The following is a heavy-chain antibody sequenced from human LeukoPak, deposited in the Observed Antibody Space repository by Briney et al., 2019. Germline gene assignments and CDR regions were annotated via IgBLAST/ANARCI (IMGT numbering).Heavy chain of an antibody. D-gene: IGHD1-26*01. CDR2: ISYSGST. V-gene: IGHV4-59*12. CDR1: GGSISSYY. J-gene: IGHJ4*02. Sequence: SETLSLTCAVSGGSISSYYWSWIRQPPGKGLEWIGYISYSGSTNYSPSLKSRVTMSVDTSKNQFSLKLNSVTAADTAVYYCARKRIVGATKKDFDYWGQGTLVTVSS. CDR3: ARKRIVGATKKDFDY.